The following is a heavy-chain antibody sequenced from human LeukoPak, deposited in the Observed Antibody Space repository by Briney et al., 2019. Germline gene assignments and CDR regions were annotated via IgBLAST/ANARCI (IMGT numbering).Heavy chain of an antibody. D-gene: IGHD2-15*01. CDR2: ISASGLVA. Sequence: GGSLRLSCAASGFTFSSYAMTWVRQAPGKGLEWVSIISASGLVAYYADSAKGRFTISRDNSNNTVFLQMKGLSDEDTALYYCAKAIYCSGGACHGIDFWGQRSLVTVSS. J-gene: IGHJ4*02. V-gene: IGHV3-23*01. CDR3: AKAIYCSGGACHGIDF. CDR1: GFTFSSYA.